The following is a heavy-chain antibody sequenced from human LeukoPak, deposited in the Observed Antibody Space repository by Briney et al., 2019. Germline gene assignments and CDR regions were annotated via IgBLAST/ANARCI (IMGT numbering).Heavy chain of an antibody. CDR1: GFTFRNYW. Sequence: GGSLRLSCAASGFTFRNYWMHWVRQAPEKGPVWVSCIVGDGSRTAYADSVKGRFTISRDNAKNTLYLQMNSLRGEDTAVYYCARVAVGGTRAFDIWGQGTMVTVSS. D-gene: IGHD6-19*01. V-gene: IGHV3-74*01. J-gene: IGHJ3*02. CDR3: ARVAVGGTRAFDI. CDR2: IVGDGSRT.